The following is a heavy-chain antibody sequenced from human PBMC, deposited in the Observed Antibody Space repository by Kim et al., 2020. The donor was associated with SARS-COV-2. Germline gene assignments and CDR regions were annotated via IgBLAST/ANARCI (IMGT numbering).Heavy chain of an antibody. J-gene: IGHJ4*02. CDR3: ARDGAITGSNSDY. V-gene: IGHV1-18*01. D-gene: IGHD6-13*01. Sequence: NYTQKFQGRVTMTPDTSTSTAYMELRGLRSDDTAVYFCARDGAITGSNSDYWGQGTLVTVSS.